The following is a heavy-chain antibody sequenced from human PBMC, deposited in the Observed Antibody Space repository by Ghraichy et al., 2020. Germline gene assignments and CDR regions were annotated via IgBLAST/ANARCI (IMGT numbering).Heavy chain of an antibody. V-gene: IGHV3-23*01. CDR1: QFTFSTYG. CDR3: ASRGTV. Sequence: GGSLRLSCAASQFTFSTYGMSWVRQAPGKGPEWVSGISHRGDITYYADSVKGRFTISRDNSKNTLYLQMNSLRAEDTAVYFCASRGTVWGQVTTVTVSS. CDR2: ISHRGDIT. D-gene: IGHD3-10*01. J-gene: IGHJ6*02.